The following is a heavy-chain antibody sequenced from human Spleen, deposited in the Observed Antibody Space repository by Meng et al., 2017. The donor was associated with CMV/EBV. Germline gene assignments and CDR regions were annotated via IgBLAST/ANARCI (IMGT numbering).Heavy chain of an antibody. CDR2: IYGGGST. J-gene: IGHJ6*02. CDR1: GFTVSTKY. D-gene: IGHD4-11*01. V-gene: IGHV3-53*01. CDR3: ARRGDYKTGLDV. Sequence: GESLKISCAASGFTVSTKYMSWVRQAPGKGLEWVSVIYGGGSTYYADSVKGRFTISRDNSKNTLYLQMDSLRAEDTAVYYCARRGDYKTGLDVWGQGTTVTVSS.